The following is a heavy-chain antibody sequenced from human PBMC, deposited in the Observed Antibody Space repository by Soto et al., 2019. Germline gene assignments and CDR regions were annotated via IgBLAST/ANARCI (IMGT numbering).Heavy chain of an antibody. Sequence: QVQLQESGPGLVKPSETLSLTCTVSGGSISSYYWSWIRQPPGKGLEWIGYIYYSGSTNYNPSLKSRXXIXVXMSKNQFSLKLSSVTAADTAVYYCARLPREPLLMDVWGQGTTVTVSS. J-gene: IGHJ6*02. D-gene: IGHD2-15*01. CDR2: IYYSGST. CDR3: ARLPREPLLMDV. V-gene: IGHV4-59*08. CDR1: GGSISSYY.